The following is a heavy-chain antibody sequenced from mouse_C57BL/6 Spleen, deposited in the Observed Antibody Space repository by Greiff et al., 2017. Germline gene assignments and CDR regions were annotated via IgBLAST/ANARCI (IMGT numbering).Heavy chain of an antibody. CDR1: GYTFTSYW. V-gene: IGHV1-52*01. CDR3: ARWTVYYFDY. J-gene: IGHJ2*01. CDR2: IDPSDSET. Sequence: QVQLQQPGAELVRPGSSVKLSCKASGYTFTSYWMHWVKQRPIQGLEWIGNIDPSDSETHYNQKFKDKATLTVDKSPSTAYMQPSSLTSEDSAVYYCARWTVYYFDYWGQGTTLTVSS.